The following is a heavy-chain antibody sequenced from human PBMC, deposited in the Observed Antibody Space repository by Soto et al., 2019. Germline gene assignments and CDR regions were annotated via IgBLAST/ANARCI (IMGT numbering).Heavy chain of an antibody. CDR2: INHSGST. CDR3: ARRHRIVPRMDV. Sequence: SETLSLTCAVYGGSFSGYYLSWIRQPPGKGLEWIGEINHSGSTNYNPSLKSRVTISVDTSKNQFSLKLSSVTAADTAVYYCARRHRIVPRMDVWGKGTTVTVSS. D-gene: IGHD2-15*01. J-gene: IGHJ6*04. V-gene: IGHV4-34*01. CDR1: GGSFSGYY.